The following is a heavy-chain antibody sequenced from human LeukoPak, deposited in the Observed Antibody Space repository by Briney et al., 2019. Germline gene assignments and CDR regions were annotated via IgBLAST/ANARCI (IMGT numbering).Heavy chain of an antibody. D-gene: IGHD3-9*01. CDR1: GFTFSSYG. CDR2: IWYDGSNK. CDR3: ARDPPSATDYYKYFDY. J-gene: IGHJ4*02. V-gene: IGHV3-33*01. Sequence: PGGSLRLSCAASGFTFSSYGMHWVRQAPGKGLEWVAHIWYDGSNKFYADSVKGRFTISRDNSKDTLYLQMNSPRADDTAVYYCARDPPSATDYYKYFDYWGQGTLVTVSS.